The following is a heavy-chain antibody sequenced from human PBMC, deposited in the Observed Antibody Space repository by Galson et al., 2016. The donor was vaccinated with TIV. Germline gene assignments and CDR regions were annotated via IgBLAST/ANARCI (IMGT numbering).Heavy chain of an antibody. D-gene: IGHD2-15*01. Sequence: RQAPGKGLEWVSLISDGGNTYYPDSVKGRFTISRDSSKNTLYLQMNSLRVEDTAVYYCARDRVVDATYYYYYYGMDVWGQGTAVTVSS. CDR2: ISDGGNT. CDR3: ARDRVVDATYYYYYYGMDV. J-gene: IGHJ6*02. V-gene: IGHV3-53*05.